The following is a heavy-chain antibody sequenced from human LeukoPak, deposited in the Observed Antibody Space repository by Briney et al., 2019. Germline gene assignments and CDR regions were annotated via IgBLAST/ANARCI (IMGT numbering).Heavy chain of an antibody. D-gene: IGHD6-6*01. CDR3: ARGVVAARSVTFDY. J-gene: IGHJ4*02. CDR1: GYTFTGYY. V-gene: IGHV1-2*02. CDR2: INPNSGGT. Sequence: ASVKVSCKASGYTFTGYYMHWVRQAPGQGLEWMGWINPNSGGTNYAQKFQGRVTMTRDTSISTAYMELSRLRSDDTAVYYCARGVVAARSVTFDYWGQGTLVTVSS.